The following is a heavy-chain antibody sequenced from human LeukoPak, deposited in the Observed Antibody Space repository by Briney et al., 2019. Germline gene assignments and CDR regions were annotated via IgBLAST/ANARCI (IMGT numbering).Heavy chain of an antibody. Sequence: GGSLRLSCAASGFTFSSYWVSWVRQAPGKGLEWVSAISGSGGTTYYADSVKGRFTISRGNSKNMLYLQMNGLRAEDTALYYCAKDRLPVQREIDFWGQGTLVTVSS. J-gene: IGHJ4*02. CDR3: AKDRLPVQREIDF. CDR2: ISGSGGTT. CDR1: GFTFSSYW. D-gene: IGHD1-26*01. V-gene: IGHV3-23*01.